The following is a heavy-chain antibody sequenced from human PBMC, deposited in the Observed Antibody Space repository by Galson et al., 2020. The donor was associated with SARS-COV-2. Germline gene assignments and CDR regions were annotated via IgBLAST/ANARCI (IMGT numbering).Heavy chain of an antibody. V-gene: IGHV4-31*03. CDR2: IYYSGST. J-gene: IGHJ2*01. CDR1: GGSISSGGYY. CDR3: ARHYCSSTSCYSRWYFDL. D-gene: IGHD2-2*01. Sequence: SETLSLTCTVSGGSISSGGYYWSWIRQHPGKGLEWIGYIYYSGSTYHNPSLKSRVTISVDTSKNQFSLKLSSVTAADTAVYYCARHYCSSTSCYSRWYFDLWGRGTLVTVSS.